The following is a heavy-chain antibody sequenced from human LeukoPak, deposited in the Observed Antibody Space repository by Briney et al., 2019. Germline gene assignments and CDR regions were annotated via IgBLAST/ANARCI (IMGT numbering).Heavy chain of an antibody. CDR3: ARARAREMATISSAFDI. V-gene: IGHV4-59*01. D-gene: IGHD5-24*01. Sequence: SETLSLTCTVSGGSISSYYWSWIRQPPGKGLEWIGCIYYSGSTNYNPSLKSRVTISVDTSRNQFSLKLSSVTAADTAVYYCARARAREMATISSAFDIWGQGTMATVSS. CDR2: IYYSGST. CDR1: GGSISSYY. J-gene: IGHJ3*02.